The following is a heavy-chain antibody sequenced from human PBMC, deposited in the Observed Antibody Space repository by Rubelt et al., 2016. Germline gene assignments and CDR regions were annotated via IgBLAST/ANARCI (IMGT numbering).Heavy chain of an antibody. CDR1: GFTFSSYG. V-gene: IGHV3-30*03. CDR2: ISYDGSNK. D-gene: IGHD3-22*01. Sequence: QVQLVESGGGVVQPGRSLRLSCAASGFTFSSYGMPWVRQAPGKGLEWVAVISYDGSNKYYADSVKGRFTISRDNSKNTLYRQMNSLRAEDTAVYYCAREVDSSGYFDYWGQGTLVTVSS. CDR3: AREVDSSGYFDY. J-gene: IGHJ4*02.